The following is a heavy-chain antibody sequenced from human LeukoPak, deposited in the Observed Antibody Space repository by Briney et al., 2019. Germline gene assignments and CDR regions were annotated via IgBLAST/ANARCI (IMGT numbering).Heavy chain of an antibody. CDR2: IYYSGST. CDR1: GGSISSYY. Sequence: SETLSLTCTVSGGSISSYYWSWIRQPPGKGLEWIGYIYYSGSTNYIPSLKSRVTISVDTSKNQFSLKLSSVTAADTAVYYCARVIVAGTLDYWGQGTLVTVSS. V-gene: IGHV4-59*01. CDR3: ARVIVAGTLDY. D-gene: IGHD6-19*01. J-gene: IGHJ4*02.